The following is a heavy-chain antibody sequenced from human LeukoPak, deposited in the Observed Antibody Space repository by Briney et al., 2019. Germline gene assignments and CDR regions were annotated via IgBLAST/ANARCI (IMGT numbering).Heavy chain of an antibody. J-gene: IGHJ4*02. D-gene: IGHD3-22*01. CDR3: ASSGITMIHSKFDY. CDR2: IIPNFGTA. V-gene: IGHV1-69*13. Sequence: SVKVSCKASGGTFSSYAISWVRQAPGQGLEWMGGIIPNFGTANYAQKFQGRVTITADESTSTAYMELSSLRYEDTAVYYCASSGITMIHSKFDYWGQGTLVTASA. CDR1: GGTFSSYA.